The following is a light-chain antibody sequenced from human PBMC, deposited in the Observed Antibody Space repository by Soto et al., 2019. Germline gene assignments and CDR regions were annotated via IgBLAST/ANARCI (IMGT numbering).Light chain of an antibody. V-gene: IGLV2-23*01. CDR3: CSYAGTPYV. CDR1: SSDVGSYNL. Sequence: QSALTQPASVSGSPGQSITISCTGTSSDVGSYNLVSWYQQHPGKAPKLMIYEGSKRPSGVSNRFSGSKSGNTASLTISGPQADHEADCYCCSYAGTPYVFGTGTKVTVL. J-gene: IGLJ1*01. CDR2: EGS.